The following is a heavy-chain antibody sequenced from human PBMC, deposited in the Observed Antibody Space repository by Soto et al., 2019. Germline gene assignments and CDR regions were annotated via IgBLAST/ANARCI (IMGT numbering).Heavy chain of an antibody. CDR1: GYTFTSYG. Sequence: QVQLVQSGAEVKKPGASVKVSCKASGYTFTSYGISWVRQAPGQGLEWMGWISAYNGNTNYAQKLQGRVTMTTDTSTSTAYMELRSLRSDDTAVYYCARDPLLLWFGDPRNSWFDPWGQGTLVTVSS. J-gene: IGHJ5*02. V-gene: IGHV1-18*01. CDR3: ARDPLLLWFGDPRNSWFDP. CDR2: ISAYNGNT. D-gene: IGHD3-10*01.